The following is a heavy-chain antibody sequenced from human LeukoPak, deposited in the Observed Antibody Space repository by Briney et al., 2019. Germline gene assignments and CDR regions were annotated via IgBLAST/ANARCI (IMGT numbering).Heavy chain of an antibody. D-gene: IGHD6-13*01. CDR2: SSGYNGNT. V-gene: IGHV1-18*01. CDR1: GYTFASYG. CDR3: ARDQGGYYSSSWVFDY. Sequence: GASVKVSCKASGYTFASYGISWVRQAPGQGLEWMGWSSGYNGNTNYAQKLQGRVTMTTDTSTSTAYMELSRLRSDDTAVYYCARDQGGYYSSSWVFDYWGQGTLVTVSS. J-gene: IGHJ4*02.